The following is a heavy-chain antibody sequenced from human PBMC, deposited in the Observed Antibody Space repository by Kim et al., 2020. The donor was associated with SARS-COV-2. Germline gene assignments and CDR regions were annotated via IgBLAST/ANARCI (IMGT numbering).Heavy chain of an antibody. J-gene: IGHJ4*02. D-gene: IGHD4-17*01. V-gene: IGHV3-7*01. CDR3: SRIYGDYGSYYFDY. CDR2: IKQDGSEK. Sequence: GGSLRLSCAASGFTFSSYWMNWVRQAPGKGLEWMANIKQDGSEKYYVDSVKGRFTISRDNAQNALYLQMNSLRAEDTAVYYCSRIYGDYGSYYFDYWGQGTLVTVSS. CDR1: GFTFSSYW.